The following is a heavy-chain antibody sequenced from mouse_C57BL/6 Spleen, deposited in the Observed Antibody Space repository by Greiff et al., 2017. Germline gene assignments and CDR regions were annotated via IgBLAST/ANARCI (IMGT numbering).Heavy chain of an antibody. CDR2: IHPNSGST. V-gene: IGHV1-64*01. J-gene: IGHJ2*01. CDR3: ARSLYYYGSSWGY. D-gene: IGHD1-1*01. Sequence: QVQLQQPGAELVKPGASVKLSCKASGYTFTSYWMHWVKQRPGQGLEWIGMIHPNSGSTNYNEKFKSKATLTVDKSSSTAYMQLSSLTSEDSAVYYCARSLYYYGSSWGYWGQGTTLTVSS. CDR1: GYTFTSYW.